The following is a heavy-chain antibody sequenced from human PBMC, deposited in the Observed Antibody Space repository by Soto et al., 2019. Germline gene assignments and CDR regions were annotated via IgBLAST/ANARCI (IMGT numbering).Heavy chain of an antibody. Sequence: SGGGVVQPGRSLRLSCAASGFTFSHYAMHWVRQAPGKGLEWVALMSYDGSNEYYADSVKGRFTISRDNSKNTLYLQMNSLRAEETAVYYCAKDGSHNFDYWGQGTLVTVSS. CDR2: MSYDGSNE. V-gene: IGHV3-30*18. CDR1: GFTFSHYA. J-gene: IGHJ4*02. CDR3: AKDGSHNFDY. D-gene: IGHD1-26*01.